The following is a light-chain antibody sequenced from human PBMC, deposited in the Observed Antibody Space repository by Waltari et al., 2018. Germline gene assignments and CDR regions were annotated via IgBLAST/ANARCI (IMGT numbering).Light chain of an antibody. CDR2: YSS. CDR1: QNIYTS. J-gene: IGKJ5*01. CDR3: HQSRTLPIT. Sequence: ETVLTQSPDFQSVTPNEKVTITCRASQNIYTSLHWYQQKQGQSPKLLFTYSSQPFSGVPSRFSGSGSGTDFTLTINGLEAEDAATYYCHQSRTLPITFGQATRLEIK. V-gene: IGKV6-21*01.